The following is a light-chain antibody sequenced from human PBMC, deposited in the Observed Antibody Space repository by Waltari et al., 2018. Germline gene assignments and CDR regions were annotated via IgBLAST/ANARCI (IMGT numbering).Light chain of an antibody. Sequence: QSALTQPPSASGSPGQSVTISCTGTSSDVGGYKYVSWYQFHPGKAPKLLIYEVFKRPAGVPYRFSGSKSGNTASLIVSGLQAEDEAEYYCSSYAGNNFVVFGGGTQLTVL. V-gene: IGLV2-8*01. CDR1: SSDVGGYKY. CDR2: EVF. J-gene: IGLJ2*01. CDR3: SSYAGNNFVV.